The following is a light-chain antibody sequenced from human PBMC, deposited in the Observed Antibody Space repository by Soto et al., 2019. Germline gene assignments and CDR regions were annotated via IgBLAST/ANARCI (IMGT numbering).Light chain of an antibody. CDR1: QSVISN. CDR3: QQYGSSPGT. V-gene: IGKV3-20*01. CDR2: GAS. Sequence: DNVLTQCPGTLSLSPGEREPLSCMASQSVISNLAWYQQNPGQAPWLLIYGASTRATGIPARFSRSGSGTDFTLTISTLEPEDFAVYYCQQYGSSPGTFGQGTKVDIK. J-gene: IGKJ1*01.